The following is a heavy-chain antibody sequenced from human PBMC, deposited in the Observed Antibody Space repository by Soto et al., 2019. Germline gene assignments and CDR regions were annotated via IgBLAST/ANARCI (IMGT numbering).Heavy chain of an antibody. CDR3: ARLLVVPAARSYSYYNGIDG. J-gene: IGHJ6*04. CDR1: GGSISSGDYY. CDR2: IYYSGST. V-gene: IGHV4-30-4*01. D-gene: IGHD2-2*01. Sequence: PSETLSLTCTVSGGSISSGDYYWSWIRQPPGKHLECIGYIYYSGSTYYNPSLKSRVTISVDTSKDQFSLKLSSLTAADTAVYSCARLLVVPAARSYSYYNGIDGRGKGTT.